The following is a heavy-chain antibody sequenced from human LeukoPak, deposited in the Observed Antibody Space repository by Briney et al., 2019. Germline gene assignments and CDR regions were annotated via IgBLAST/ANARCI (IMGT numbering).Heavy chain of an antibody. CDR1: GGSFSGYY. Sequence: SETLSLTCAVYGGSFSGYYWSWIRQPPGKGLEWIGEINHSGSANYNPSLKSRVTISLDTSKNQFSLKLSSVTAADTAVYYCARHSDILTGYPFDYWGQGTLVTVSS. CDR2: INHSGSA. CDR3: ARHSDILTGYPFDY. J-gene: IGHJ4*02. D-gene: IGHD3-9*01. V-gene: IGHV4-34*01.